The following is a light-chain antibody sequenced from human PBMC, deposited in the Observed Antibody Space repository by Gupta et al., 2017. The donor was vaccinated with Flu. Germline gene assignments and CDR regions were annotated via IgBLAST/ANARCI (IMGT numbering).Light chain of an antibody. J-gene: IGKJ5*01. CDR1: QGICNY. CDR2: AAS. Sequence: ALLMTQSPSSFPASTGDRVTITCRASQGICNYLAWYQQKPGKAPKLLIYAASTLQSGVPARFSGSGSGTEFTLTISSLQSEDFATYYCQQYESSFITFGQGTRLEIK. CDR3: QQYESSFIT. V-gene: IGKV1-8*01.